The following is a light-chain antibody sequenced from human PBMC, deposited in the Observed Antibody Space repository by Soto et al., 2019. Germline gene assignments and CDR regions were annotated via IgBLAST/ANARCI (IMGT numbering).Light chain of an antibody. V-gene: IGKV1-39*01. CDR1: QTISSY. CDR3: QQSYSIPLT. Sequence: DIQMTQSPSSLSASVGDRVTITCRASQTISSYLNWYQLKPGKAPKLLIYAASSLQSGVTSRFSGSGSGTDFTLTISSLQHEDFESYYCQQSYSIPLTFGGGTKVDIK. CDR2: AAS. J-gene: IGKJ4*01.